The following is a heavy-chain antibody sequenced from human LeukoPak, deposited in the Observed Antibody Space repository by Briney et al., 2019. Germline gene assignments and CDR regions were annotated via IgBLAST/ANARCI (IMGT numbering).Heavy chain of an antibody. J-gene: IGHJ5*02. CDR1: GYTFTNYD. V-gene: IGHV1-8*03. Sequence: GASVKVSCKASGYTFTNYDINWVRQATGQGVEWMGWVYPNSGNRGYAQKFQGRLTITRNTSISTAYLDLSSLRSDDTAVYYCARVTRSGSRSFDPWGQGTLVTVSS. CDR3: ARVTRSGSRSFDP. D-gene: IGHD6-13*01. CDR2: VYPNSGNR.